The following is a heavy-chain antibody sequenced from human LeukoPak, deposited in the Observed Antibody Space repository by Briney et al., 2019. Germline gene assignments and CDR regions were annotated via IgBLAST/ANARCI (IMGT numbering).Heavy chain of an antibody. V-gene: IGHV4-38-2*02. CDR3: ARGTPYGDYGPDY. J-gene: IGHJ4*02. Sequence: SETLSLTCTVSGYSISSGYYWGWIRQPPGKGLEWIGSIYHSGSTYYNPSLKSRVTISVDTSKNQFSLKLNSVTAADTAVYYCARGTPYGDYGPDYWGQGTLVTVSS. CDR1: GYSISSGYY. CDR2: IYHSGST. D-gene: IGHD4-17*01.